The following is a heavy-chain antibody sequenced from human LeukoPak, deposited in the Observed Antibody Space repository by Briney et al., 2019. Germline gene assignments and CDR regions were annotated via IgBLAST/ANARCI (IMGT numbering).Heavy chain of an antibody. J-gene: IGHJ3*02. D-gene: IGHD1-26*01. V-gene: IGHV1-46*01. CDR3: ARVGGSYLLAFDI. CDR1: GYTFTSYY. CDR2: INPSGGST. Sequence: ASVKVSCKASGYTFTSYYMHWVRQAPGRGLEWMGIINPSGGSTSYAQKFQGRVTMTRDTSTSTVYMELSSLRSEDTAVYYCARVGGSYLLAFDIWGQGTMVTVSS.